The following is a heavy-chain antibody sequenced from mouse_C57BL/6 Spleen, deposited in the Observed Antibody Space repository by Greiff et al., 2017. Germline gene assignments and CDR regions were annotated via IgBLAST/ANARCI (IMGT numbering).Heavy chain of an antibody. D-gene: IGHD2-2*01. V-gene: IGHV1-61*01. CDR1: GYTFTSYW. CDR3: AAAYYGYDEDY. CDR2: IYPSDSET. Sequence: VQLQQPGAELVRPGSSVKLSCKASGYTFTSYWMDWVKQRPGQGLEWIGNIYPSDSETHYNQKFKDKATLTVDKSSSTAYMQLSSLTSEDSAVYYCAAAYYGYDEDYWGQGTTLTVSS. J-gene: IGHJ2*01.